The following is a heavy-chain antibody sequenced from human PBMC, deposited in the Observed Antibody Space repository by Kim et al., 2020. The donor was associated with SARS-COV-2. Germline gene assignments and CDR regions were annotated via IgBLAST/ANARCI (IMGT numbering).Heavy chain of an antibody. CDR1: GGSISSSSDY. Sequence: SETLSLTCTVSGGSISSSSDYWGWIRQPPGKGLEWIGNIYYSGSTYYNPSLKSRVTISVDTSKNQFSLKLSSVTAADTAVYYCARGIRYFDWSYNWFDP. D-gene: IGHD3-9*01. J-gene: IGHJ5*02. CDR3: ARGIRYFDWSYNWFDP. CDR2: IYYSGST. V-gene: IGHV4-39*01.